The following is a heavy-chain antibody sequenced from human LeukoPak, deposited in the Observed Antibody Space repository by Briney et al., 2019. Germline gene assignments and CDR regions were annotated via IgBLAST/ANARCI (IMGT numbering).Heavy chain of an antibody. Sequence: PGGSLTLSCAASGFTFSRYGMHWVRQAPGKGLEWVAVMSYDGSNKYYADSVKGRFTISRDNSKNTLYLQMNSLRAEDTAVYYCAKDFGGTLYSSSWFPDYWGQGTLVTVSS. J-gene: IGHJ4*02. CDR3: AKDFGGTLYSSSWFPDY. V-gene: IGHV3-30*18. CDR1: GFTFSRYG. D-gene: IGHD6-13*01. CDR2: MSYDGSNK.